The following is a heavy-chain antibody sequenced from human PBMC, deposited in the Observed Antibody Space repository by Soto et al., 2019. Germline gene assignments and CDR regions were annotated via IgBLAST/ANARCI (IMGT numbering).Heavy chain of an antibody. D-gene: IGHD2-15*01. CDR2: IYHTGST. Sequence: QLQLQESGSGLVKPSQTLSLTCAVSGGSISSGSYSWTWIRQPPGKGLEWIGYIYHTGSTYYNPSLKSRVTISVDRSKNQFSLNLSSVTAADTAVYYCARARYCSGGSCYSDYWGQGTLVTVSS. V-gene: IGHV4-30-2*01. CDR1: GGSISSGSYS. J-gene: IGHJ4*02. CDR3: ARARYCSGGSCYSDY.